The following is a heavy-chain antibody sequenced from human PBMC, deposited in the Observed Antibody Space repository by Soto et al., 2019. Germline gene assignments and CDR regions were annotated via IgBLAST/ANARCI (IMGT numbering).Heavy chain of an antibody. V-gene: IGHV4-59*01. CDR1: GGSISSYY. D-gene: IGHD2-8*01. CDR3: ASYGYCTNGVCPSTFDP. Sequence: SETLSLTCTVSGGSISSYYWSWIRQPPGKGLEWIGNIYYSGSTNYNPSLKSRVTISVDTSKNQFSLKLSSVTAADTAVYYCASYGYCTNGVCPSTFDPWGQGTLVTVSS. CDR2: IYYSGST. J-gene: IGHJ5*02.